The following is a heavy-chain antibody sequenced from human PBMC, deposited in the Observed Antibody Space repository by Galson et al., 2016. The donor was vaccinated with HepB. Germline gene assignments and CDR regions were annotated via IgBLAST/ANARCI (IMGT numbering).Heavy chain of an antibody. D-gene: IGHD2-2*01. V-gene: IGHV1-2*04. Sequence: SVKVSCKASGYTFTDYYIHWVRQAPGQGLEWMGWINPNSGGTHYAQKFQGWVTMTRDTSISTVYLELSSLRSDATALYYCARDAIPAGRYDSFDIWGQGTMVTVSS. CDR2: INPNSGGT. CDR3: ARDAIPAGRYDSFDI. J-gene: IGHJ3*02. CDR1: GYTFTDYY.